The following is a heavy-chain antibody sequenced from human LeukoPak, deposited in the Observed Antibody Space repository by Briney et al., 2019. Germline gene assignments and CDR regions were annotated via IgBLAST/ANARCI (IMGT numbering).Heavy chain of an antibody. V-gene: IGHV3-23*01. CDR2: ISGSGGST. CDR3: AKDRDYDSTSYHRGAFDI. Sequence: TGGSLRLSCAASGFTFSSYAMSWVRQAPGKGLEWVSAISGSGGSTYYADSVKGRFTISRDNSKNTLYLQMNSLRAEDTAVYYCAKDRDYDSTSYHRGAFDIWGQGTMVTVSS. CDR1: GFTFSSYA. D-gene: IGHD3-22*01. J-gene: IGHJ3*02.